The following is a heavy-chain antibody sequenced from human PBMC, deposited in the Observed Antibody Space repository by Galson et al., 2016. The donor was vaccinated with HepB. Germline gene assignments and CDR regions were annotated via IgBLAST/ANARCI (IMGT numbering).Heavy chain of an antibody. CDR2: IKQSGSDK. CDR3: ARDRAYSMSWSTWYGALDV. D-gene: IGHD6-13*01. V-gene: IGHV3-7*03. Sequence: SLRLSCAASGFRFSGYWMSWVRQAPGKGLEWVANIKQSGSDKYYVDSVKGRFAISRDKAPNSVYLQMNSLRAEDTALYYCARDRAYSMSWSTWYGALDVWGKGTTVTVSS. CDR1: GFRFSGYW. J-gene: IGHJ6*04.